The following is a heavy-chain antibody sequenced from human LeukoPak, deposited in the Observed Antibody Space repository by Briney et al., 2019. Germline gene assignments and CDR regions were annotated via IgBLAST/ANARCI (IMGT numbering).Heavy chain of an antibody. CDR2: INGDGSRT. V-gene: IGHV3-74*01. CDR1: GFTFSGYW. Sequence: AGSLRLSCAASGFTFSGYWMHWVRQAPGKGLVWVSVINGDGSRTIYADSVKGRFTISRDNAKNTLYLQMASLTAEDTAVYYCSRGNYFDCWGQGALVTVSS. J-gene: IGHJ4*02. CDR3: SRGNYFDC.